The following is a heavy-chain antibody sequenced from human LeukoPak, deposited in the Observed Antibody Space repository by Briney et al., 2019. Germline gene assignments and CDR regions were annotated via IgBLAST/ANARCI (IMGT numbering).Heavy chain of an antibody. J-gene: IGHJ4*02. CDR1: GFTVSSNY. CDR2: IYSGGST. V-gene: IGHV3-53*01. D-gene: IGHD5-18*01. Sequence: GGSLRLSCAASGFTVSSNYMSWVRQAPGKGLEWVSVIYSGGSTYYADSVKGRFTISRDNSKNTLYLQMNSLRAEDTALYYCARHPRGCSYGYFDYWGQGTLVTVSS. CDR3: ARHPRGCSYGYFDY.